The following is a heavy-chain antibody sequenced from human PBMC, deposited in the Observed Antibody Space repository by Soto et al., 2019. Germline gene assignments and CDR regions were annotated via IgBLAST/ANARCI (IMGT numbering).Heavy chain of an antibody. CDR3: ARDDSSGWYIFDY. J-gene: IGHJ4*02. V-gene: IGHV1-2*02. D-gene: IGHD6-19*01. CDR2: INPNSGGT. CDR1: GYTFTGYY. Sequence: ASVEVSCKASGYTFTGYYMHWVRQAPGQGLEWMGWINPNSGGTNYAQKFQGRVTMTRDTSISTAYMELSRLRSDDTAVYYCARDDSSGWYIFDYWGQGTLVTVSS.